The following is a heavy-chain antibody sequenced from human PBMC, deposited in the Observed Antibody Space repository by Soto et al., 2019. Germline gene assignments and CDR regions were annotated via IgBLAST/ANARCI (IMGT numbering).Heavy chain of an antibody. J-gene: IGHJ4*02. CDR2: INQSGST. CDR1: GGSFSGYY. Sequence: PSETLSLTCAVYGGSFSGYYWSWIRQPPGKGLEWIGEINQSGSTNYNPSLKSRVTISVDTSKNQFSLKLSSVTAADTAVYYCARVFSSSGWFDYWGQGTRVIVS. CDR3: ARVFSSSGWFDY. D-gene: IGHD6-19*01. V-gene: IGHV4-34*01.